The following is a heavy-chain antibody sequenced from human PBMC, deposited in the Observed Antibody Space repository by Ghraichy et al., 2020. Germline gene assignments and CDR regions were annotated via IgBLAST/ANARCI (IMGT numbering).Heavy chain of an antibody. CDR1: GGSINTYY. CDR2: IYYSGST. V-gene: IGHV4-59*01. Sequence: SETLSLTCSVSGGSINTYYWSWIRQPPGKGLEWIGYIYYSGSTNYNPSLKSRVTISVDTSKNQFSLKLSSVTAADTAVYYCAGGYCSGGSCYYYYAMDVWGQGTTVTVSS. J-gene: IGHJ6*02. CDR3: AGGYCSGGSCYYYYAMDV. D-gene: IGHD2-15*01.